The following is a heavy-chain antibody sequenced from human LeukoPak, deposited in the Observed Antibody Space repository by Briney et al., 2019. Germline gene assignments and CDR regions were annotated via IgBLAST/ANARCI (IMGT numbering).Heavy chain of an antibody. Sequence: HPGRSLRLSCAASGFTFSSYGMHWVRQAPGKGLEWVAVISYDGSNKYYADSVKGRFTISRDNSKNTLYLQMNSLRAEDTAVYYCAKDLLSTSASPDNDYWGQGTLVTVSS. CDR3: AKDLLSTSASPDNDY. CDR2: ISYDGSNK. CDR1: GFTFSSYG. V-gene: IGHV3-30*18. D-gene: IGHD2-2*01. J-gene: IGHJ4*02.